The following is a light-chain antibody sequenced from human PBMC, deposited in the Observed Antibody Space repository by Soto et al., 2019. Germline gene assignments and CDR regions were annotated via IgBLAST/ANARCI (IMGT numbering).Light chain of an antibody. CDR1: SSDVGGYNY. CDR3: SSYTSSSPYV. Sequence: QSALTQPASGSRSPGQSITISCTGSSSDVGGYNYVSWYQQHPGKAPKLMIYDASNRPSGVSNRFSGSKSGNTASLTISGLQAEDEADYYCSSYTSSSPYVFGTGTKVTVL. V-gene: IGLV2-14*01. CDR2: DAS. J-gene: IGLJ1*01.